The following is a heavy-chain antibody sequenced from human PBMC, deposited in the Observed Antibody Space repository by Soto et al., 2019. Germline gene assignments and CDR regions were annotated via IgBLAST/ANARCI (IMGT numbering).Heavy chain of an antibody. CDR1: GFTFSNAW. Sequence: GGSLRLSCAASGFTFSNAWMNWVRQAPGKGLEWVGRIKSKTDGRTPDYAAPVKGSFTISRDDSKNTLYMQMNSLKTEDTAVYYCTTDRSRGWYLRYFDYWGQGTLVTVSS. D-gene: IGHD6-19*01. V-gene: IGHV3-15*07. J-gene: IGHJ4*02. CDR3: TTDRSRGWYLRYFDY. CDR2: IKSKTDGRTP.